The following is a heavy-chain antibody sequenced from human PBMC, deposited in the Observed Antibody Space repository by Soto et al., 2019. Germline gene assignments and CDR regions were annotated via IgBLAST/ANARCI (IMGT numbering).Heavy chain of an antibody. J-gene: IGHJ4*02. CDR1: GYTFRTYW. CDR2: IYPGDSET. V-gene: IGHV5-51*01. CDR3: VRRPSRVGRFDY. Sequence: PGESLKISCKGSGYTFRTYWIGWVLQIPWKGLEWMGIIYPGDSETKYSPSFQGHVTISVDKSINTAYLQWSSLRASDSAMYYCVRRPSRVGRFDYWGQETLVTVS. D-gene: IGHD1-26*01.